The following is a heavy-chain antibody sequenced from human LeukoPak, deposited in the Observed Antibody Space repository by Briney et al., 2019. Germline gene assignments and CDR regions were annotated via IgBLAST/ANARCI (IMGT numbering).Heavy chain of an antibody. V-gene: IGHV3-30*02. CDR1: GFTFSSYG. Sequence: PGGSLRLSCAASGFTFSSYGMHWVRQAPGKGLEWVAFIRYDGSNKYYADSVKGRFTISRDNSKNTLYLQMNSLRAEDTAVYYCARGHYYYDSSGYYYYFDYWGQGTLVTVSS. CDR2: IRYDGSNK. D-gene: IGHD3-22*01. J-gene: IGHJ4*02. CDR3: ARGHYYYDSSGYYYYFDY.